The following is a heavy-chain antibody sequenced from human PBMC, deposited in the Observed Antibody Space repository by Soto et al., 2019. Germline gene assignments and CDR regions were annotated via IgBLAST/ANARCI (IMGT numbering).Heavy chain of an antibody. Sequence: SVEVCCKASGGTFSSSAMSWVRQAPEQGLEWMERIIPIFGTANYAQKLQGRVTITADESTTTAYMELSTLISLDTAVYYCARDLQRDYESRAYGYYYQAMDAWGKGTTSTASS. J-gene: IGHJ6*04. CDR1: GGTFSSSA. V-gene: IGHV1-69*13. CDR3: ARDLQRDYESRAYGYYYQAMDA. CDR2: IIPIFGTA. D-gene: IGHD3-22*01.